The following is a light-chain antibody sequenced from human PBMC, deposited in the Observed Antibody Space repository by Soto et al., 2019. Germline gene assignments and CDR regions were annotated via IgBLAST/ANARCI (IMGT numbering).Light chain of an antibody. V-gene: IGLV2-11*01. Sequence: QSALTQPRSVSGSPGQSVTISCTGTSSDVGGYNYVSWYPQYPGKAPKLVIYEVSKRPSRVPDRFSGSESGNTASMTISGVQPDEEADYLCFSYAGRTHVSGTGT. CDR3: FSYAGRTHV. CDR2: EVS. J-gene: IGLJ1*01. CDR1: SSDVGGYNY.